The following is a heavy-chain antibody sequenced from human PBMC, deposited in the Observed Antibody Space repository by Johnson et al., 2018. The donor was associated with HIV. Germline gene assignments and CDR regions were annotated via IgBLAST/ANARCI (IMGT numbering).Heavy chain of an antibody. D-gene: IGHD4-17*01. J-gene: IGHJ3*02. CDR1: GFTFSDSA. CDR3: AKDHDYGDAFDI. CDR2: ISWNSGSI. V-gene: IGHV3-9*01. Sequence: VQLVESGGGVVQPGRSLRLSCAASGFTFSDSALHWVRPAPGKGLAWVSGISWNSGSIGYADSVKGRFTISRDNAKNTLFLQMNSLRAEDTAVYYCAKDHDYGDAFDIWGQGTMVTVSS.